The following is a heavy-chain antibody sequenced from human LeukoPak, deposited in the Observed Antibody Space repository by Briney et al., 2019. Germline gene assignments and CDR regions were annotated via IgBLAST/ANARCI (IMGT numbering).Heavy chain of an antibody. D-gene: IGHD3-16*02. J-gene: IGHJ5*02. CDR2: MNPNSGGT. V-gene: IGHV1-2*02. CDR1: GYTLTGYY. CDR3: ARDKLGLGELSLYDQ. Sequence: GASVKVSCKASGYTLTGYYMHWVRQAPGRGLEWMGWMNPNSGGTKYAQKFQGRVTMTRDTSISTAYMELSRLRSDDTAMYYCARDKLGLGELSLYDQWGQGTLVTVFS.